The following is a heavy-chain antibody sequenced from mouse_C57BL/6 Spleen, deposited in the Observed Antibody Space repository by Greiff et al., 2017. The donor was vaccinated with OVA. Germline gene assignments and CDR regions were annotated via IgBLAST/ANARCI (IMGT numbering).Heavy chain of an antibody. D-gene: IGHD1-1*01. J-gene: IGHJ4*01. CDR2: IYPGDGDT. V-gene: IGHV1-82*01. Sequence: QVQLKESGPELVKPGASVKISCKASGYAFSSSWMNWVKQRPGKGLEWIGRIYPGDGDTNYNGKFKGKATLTADKSSSTAYMQLSSLTSEDSAVYVCARRYYEAMDYWGQGTSVTVSS. CDR3: ARRYYEAMDY. CDR1: GYAFSSSW.